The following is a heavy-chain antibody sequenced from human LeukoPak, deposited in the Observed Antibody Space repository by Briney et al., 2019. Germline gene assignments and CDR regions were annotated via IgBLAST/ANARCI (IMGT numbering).Heavy chain of an antibody. J-gene: IGHJ4*02. CDR3: ATLGAGGYDFWSAQYYFDY. D-gene: IGHD3-3*01. CDR1: GFTVSSNY. Sequence: GSLRLSCAASGFTVSSNYMSWVRQAPGKGLEWVSVIYSGGSTYYADSVKGRFTISRDNSKNTLYLQMNSLRAEDTAVYYCATLGAGGYDFWSAQYYFDYWGQGTLVTVSS. V-gene: IGHV3-66*01. CDR2: IYSGGST.